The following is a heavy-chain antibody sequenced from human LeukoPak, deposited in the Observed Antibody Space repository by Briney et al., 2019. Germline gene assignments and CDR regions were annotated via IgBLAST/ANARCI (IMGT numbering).Heavy chain of an antibody. CDR2: IYYSGST. V-gene: IGHV4-39*07. CDR1: GGPISSSSYY. Sequence: PSETLSLTCTVSGGPISSSSYYWGWIRQPPGKGLEWIGSIYYSGSTYYNPSLKSRVTISVDTSKNQFSLKLSSVTAADTAVYYCARVKAAAGSYYFDYWGQGTLVTVSS. D-gene: IGHD6-13*01. CDR3: ARVKAAAGSYYFDY. J-gene: IGHJ4*02.